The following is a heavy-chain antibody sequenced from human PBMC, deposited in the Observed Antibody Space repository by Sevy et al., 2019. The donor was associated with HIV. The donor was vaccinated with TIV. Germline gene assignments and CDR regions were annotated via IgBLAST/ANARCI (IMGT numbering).Heavy chain of an antibody. CDR3: VRDQVFGDGDWVFDH. D-gene: IGHD3-10*01. J-gene: IGHJ4*02. V-gene: IGHV3-23*03. CDR2: ILSGGTTT. CDR1: AFTNNA. Sequence: GGSLRLSCAASAFTNNAMAWVRQAPGRGLEWVSGILSGGTTTYYTDSVKGRFTISRDNSRKILYLQMNNLRVEDTAIYDCVRDQVFGDGDWVFDHWGQGTLVTVSS.